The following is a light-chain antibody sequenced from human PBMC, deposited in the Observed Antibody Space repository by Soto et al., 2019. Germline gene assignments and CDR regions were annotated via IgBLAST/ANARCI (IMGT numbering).Light chain of an antibody. CDR3: YSYAGSNNFEA. CDR2: EVS. J-gene: IGLJ1*01. V-gene: IGLV2-8*01. CDR1: SSDVGGYNY. Sequence: QSVLTQPPSASGSPGQSVTISCTGTSSDVGGYNYVSWYQQHPGKAPKLMIYEVSKRPSGVPDRFSGSKSGNTASLTVSGLQAEDEADYYCYSYAGSNNFEAFGTG.